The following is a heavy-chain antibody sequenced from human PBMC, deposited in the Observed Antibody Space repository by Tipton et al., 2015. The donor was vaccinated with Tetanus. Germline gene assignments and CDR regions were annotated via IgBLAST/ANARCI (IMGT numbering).Heavy chain of an antibody. V-gene: IGHV4-59*01. J-gene: IGHJ6*02. D-gene: IGHD3-10*01. CDR2: IYYSGST. CDR1: GGSISSYY. Sequence: LRLSCTVSGGSISSYYWSWIRQPPGKGLEWIGYIYYSGSTNYNPSLKSRVTISVDTSKNQFSLKLSSVTAADTAVYYCARGGLLWFGDLTDTTHYHYYGMDVWGQGTTVTVSS. CDR3: ARGGLLWFGDLTDTTHYHYYGMDV.